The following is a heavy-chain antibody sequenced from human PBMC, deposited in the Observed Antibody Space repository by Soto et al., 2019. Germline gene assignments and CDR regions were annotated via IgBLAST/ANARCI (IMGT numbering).Heavy chain of an antibody. D-gene: IGHD1-20*01. CDR2: ISYDGSNK. V-gene: IGHV3-30*03. J-gene: IGHJ4*02. CDR1: RFTXSNYG. CDR3: AILSITGTIFDY. Sequence: PGGSLGLSCAASRFTXSNYGMHWVRQTPGKGLEWVAVISYDGSNKYYADSVKGRFTISRDNSKNTLYLQMNSLRAEDTAVYYCAILSITGTIFDYWGQGTLVTSPQ.